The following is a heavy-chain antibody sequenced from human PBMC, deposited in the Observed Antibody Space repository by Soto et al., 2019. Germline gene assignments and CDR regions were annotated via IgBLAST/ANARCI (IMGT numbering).Heavy chain of an antibody. J-gene: IGHJ5*02. CDR1: TFNSYS. Sequence: EVQLVESGGGLVKPGGYLRLSCSFTFNSYSLNWVRQAPGKGLEWVSSISSGSAYIKYADSVKGRFTISRDNANNFLHLQMSRLRVDDTALYYCTRDQGGSYDSWFDPWGQGTLVTVSS. CDR3: TRDQGGSYDSWFDP. CDR2: ISSGSAYI. D-gene: IGHD1-26*01. V-gene: IGHV3-21*06.